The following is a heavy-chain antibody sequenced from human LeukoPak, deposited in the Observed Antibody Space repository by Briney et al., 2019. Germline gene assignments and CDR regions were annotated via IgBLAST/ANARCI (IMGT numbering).Heavy chain of an antibody. Sequence: SETLSLTCTVSVGSISSYLWSWIRQPPGKGLEWIGYIYDSGSTTYNPSLKSRVTISVDTSKNQFSLKLSSVTAADTAVYYCARLVDGYIHFDYWGQGTLVTVSS. V-gene: IGHV4-59*01. J-gene: IGHJ4*02. D-gene: IGHD5-24*01. CDR1: VGSISSYL. CDR3: ARLVDGYIHFDY. CDR2: IYDSGST.